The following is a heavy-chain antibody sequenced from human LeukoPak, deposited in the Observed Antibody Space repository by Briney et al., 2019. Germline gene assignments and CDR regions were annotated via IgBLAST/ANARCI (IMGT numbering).Heavy chain of an antibody. Sequence: GGSLRLSCAASGFTFSSYAMSWVRQAPGKGLEWVSAISGSGGSTYYADSVKGRFTISRDNSKNTLYLQMNSLRAEDTAVYYCAKADSSSWYNNWFDPWGQGTLVTVSS. CDR2: ISGSGGST. D-gene: IGHD6-13*01. CDR1: GFTFSSYA. CDR3: AKADSSSWYNNWFDP. J-gene: IGHJ5*02. V-gene: IGHV3-23*01.